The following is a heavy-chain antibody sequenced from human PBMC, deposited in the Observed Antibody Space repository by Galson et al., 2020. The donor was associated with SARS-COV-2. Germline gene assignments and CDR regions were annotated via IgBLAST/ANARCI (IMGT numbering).Heavy chain of an antibody. CDR1: GGSFSGYY. CDR3: ARGTVVVADNYYFYGMDV. V-gene: IGHV4-34*01. J-gene: IGHJ6*02. Sequence: SQTLSLTCAVYGGSFSGYYWSWIRQPPGKGLEWMGEINHSGSTNYNPSLKSRVTISVDTSKNQFSLKLRSVTAADTAVYYCARGTVVVADNYYFYGMDVWGQGTTVTVSS. D-gene: IGHD2-15*01. CDR2: INHSGST.